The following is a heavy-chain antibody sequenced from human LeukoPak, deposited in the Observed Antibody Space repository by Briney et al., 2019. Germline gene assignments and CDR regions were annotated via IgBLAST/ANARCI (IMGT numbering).Heavy chain of an antibody. J-gene: IGHJ3*02. Sequence: SKTLSLTCAVYGGSFSGYYWSWIRQPPGKGLEWIGEINHSGSTNYNPSLKSRVTISVDTSKNQFSLKLSSVTAADTAVYYCARVHDYRSAFDIWGQGTMVTVSS. CDR3: ARVHDYRSAFDI. CDR1: GGSFSGYY. CDR2: INHSGST. D-gene: IGHD5-12*01. V-gene: IGHV4-34*01.